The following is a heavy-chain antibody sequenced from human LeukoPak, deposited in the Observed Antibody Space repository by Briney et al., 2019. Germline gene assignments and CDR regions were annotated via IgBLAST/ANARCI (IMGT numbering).Heavy chain of an antibody. D-gene: IGHD4-23*01. CDR3: ARNSMFDY. Sequence: SQTLSLTCAISGDSVSNKNTAWNWIRQSPSRGLEWLGRTYYRSKWYNDYAVSVKSRITITPDTFKNQFSLQLTSVTPEDTAVYYCARNSMFDYWGQGTLVTVSS. CDR1: GDSVSNKNTA. V-gene: IGHV6-1*01. J-gene: IGHJ4*02. CDR2: TYYRSKWYN.